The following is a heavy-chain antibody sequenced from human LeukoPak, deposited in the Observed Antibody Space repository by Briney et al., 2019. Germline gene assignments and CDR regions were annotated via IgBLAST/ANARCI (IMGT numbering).Heavy chain of an antibody. CDR3: ARAIMITFGGVVADTDAFDI. Sequence: SETLSLTCTVSGGSISSSSYYWGWIRQPPGKGLEWIVSIYYSGSTYYNPSLKSRVTISVDTSKNQFSLKLSSVTAADTAVYYCARAIMITFGGVVADTDAFDIWGQGTVVTVSS. V-gene: IGHV4-39*01. CDR1: GGSISSSSYY. CDR2: IYYSGST. J-gene: IGHJ3*02. D-gene: IGHD3-16*02.